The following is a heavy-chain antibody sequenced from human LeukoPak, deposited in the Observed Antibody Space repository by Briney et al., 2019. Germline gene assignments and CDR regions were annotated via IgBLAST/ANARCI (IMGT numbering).Heavy chain of an antibody. J-gene: IGHJ6*03. D-gene: IGHD5-12*01. CDR3: ATQDWAVDIVATISGYYYYMDV. CDR1: GGSICSSSYY. V-gene: IGHV4-39*01. CDR2: IYYSGST. Sequence: SETLSLTCTVSGGSICSSSYYWGWIRQPPGKGLEWIGSIYYSGSTYYNPSLKSRVTISVDTSKNQFSLKLSSVTAADTAVYYCATQDWAVDIVATISGYYYYMDVWGKGTTVTVSS.